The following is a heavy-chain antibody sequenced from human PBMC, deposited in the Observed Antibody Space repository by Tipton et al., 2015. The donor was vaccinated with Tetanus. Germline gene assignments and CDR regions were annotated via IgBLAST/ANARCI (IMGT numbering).Heavy chain of an antibody. V-gene: IGHV1-2*02. J-gene: IGHJ4*02. CDR3: ARVTGSSTWSYYFAY. CDR1: GYSFTDYY. D-gene: IGHD6-13*01. Sequence: QSGPEVKKPGASVKVSCKASGYSFTDYYIHWVRQAPGQGLEWMGWINPNGGGTNYAQKFQGRVTLTRDTSISTAHMALSRLRSDDTAVYFCARVTGSSTWSYYFAYWGQGSIVTVSS. CDR2: INPNGGGT.